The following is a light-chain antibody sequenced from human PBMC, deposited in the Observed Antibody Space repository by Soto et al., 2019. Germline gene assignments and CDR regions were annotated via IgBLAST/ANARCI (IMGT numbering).Light chain of an antibody. CDR2: DAS. V-gene: IGKV3-11*01. J-gene: IGKJ1*01. Sequence: EIVLTQSPGTLSLSPGERATLSCRASQSVNSNLAWYQQKPGQAPRLLIYDASNRATGIPARFSGSGSGTDFTLTISSLEPEDFAVYYCQQRSNWLTWTFGQGTKVDIK. CDR1: QSVNSN. CDR3: QQRSNWLTWT.